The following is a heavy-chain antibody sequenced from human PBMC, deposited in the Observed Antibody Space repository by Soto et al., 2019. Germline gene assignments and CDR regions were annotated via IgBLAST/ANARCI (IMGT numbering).Heavy chain of an antibody. D-gene: IGHD6-13*01. CDR2: IYYSGST. CDR1: GGSISSSSYY. Sequence: SETLSLTCTVSGGSISSSSYYWGWIRQPPGKGLEWIGSIYYSGSTYYNPSLKSRVTISVDTSKNQFSLKLSSVTAADTAVYYCARRSSSWYDLNWFDPWGQGTLVTVSS. V-gene: IGHV4-39*01. CDR3: ARRSSSWYDLNWFDP. J-gene: IGHJ5*02.